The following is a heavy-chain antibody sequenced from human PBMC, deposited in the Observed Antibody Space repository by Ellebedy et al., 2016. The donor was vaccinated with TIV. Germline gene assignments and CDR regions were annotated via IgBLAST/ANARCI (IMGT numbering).Heavy chain of an antibody. D-gene: IGHD3-22*01. CDR3: ARHMDSTHSSDLFNP. Sequence: SETLSLXXTVSRGSIDNYYWSWIRQPPGKGLEWIGYIHHSGVTNYNPSLKNRVAMSVDTSKNQFSLRLSSVTAADTAVYYCARHMDSTHSSDLFNPWGQGTLVTVSS. V-gene: IGHV4-59*08. CDR2: IHHSGVT. J-gene: IGHJ5*02. CDR1: RGSIDNYY.